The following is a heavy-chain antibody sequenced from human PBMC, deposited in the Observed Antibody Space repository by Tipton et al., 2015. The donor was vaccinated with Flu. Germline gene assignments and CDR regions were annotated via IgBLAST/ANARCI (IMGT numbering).Heavy chain of an antibody. CDR3: AGIAVAGIFDY. CDR1: GGSISSSSYY. J-gene: IGHJ4*02. CDR2: IYTSGST. D-gene: IGHD6-19*01. V-gene: IGHV4-61*02. Sequence: TLSLTCTVSGGSISSSSYYWSWIRQPAGKGLEWIGRIYTSGSTNYNPSLKSRVTMSVDTSKNQFSLKLSSVTAADTAVYYCAGIAVAGIFDYWGQGTLVTVSS.